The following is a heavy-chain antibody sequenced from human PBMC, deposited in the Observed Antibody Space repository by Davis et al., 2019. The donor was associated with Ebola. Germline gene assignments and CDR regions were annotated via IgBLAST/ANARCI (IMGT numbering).Heavy chain of an antibody. D-gene: IGHD2-21*02. CDR2: ISYDGSNK. CDR1: GCTFSSYE. CDR3: AKDMAYCGGDCPEYYYYYGMDV. Sequence: GASLKISCAASGCTFSSYEMNWVRQAPGKGLEWVAVISYDGSNKYYADSVKGRFTISRDNSKNTLYLQMNSLRAEDTAVYYCAKDMAYCGGDCPEYYYYYGMDVWGQGTTVTVS. V-gene: IGHV3-30*18. J-gene: IGHJ6*02.